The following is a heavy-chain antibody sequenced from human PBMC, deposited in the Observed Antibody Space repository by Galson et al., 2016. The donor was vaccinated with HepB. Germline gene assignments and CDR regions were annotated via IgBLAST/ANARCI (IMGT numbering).Heavy chain of an antibody. Sequence: SLRLSCAASGFTFDDYTMHWVRQTPGKGLEWVSLVTWNGSPYYADSVKGRFTISRDNNKNSLYLQMNSLRIEDAAFYYCVKESQIGYNSYGPRFDSWGQGTLVTVSS. V-gene: IGHV3-43*01. D-gene: IGHD5-18*01. CDR3: VKESQIGYNSYGPRFDS. CDR1: GFTFDDYT. J-gene: IGHJ4*02. CDR2: VTWNGSP.